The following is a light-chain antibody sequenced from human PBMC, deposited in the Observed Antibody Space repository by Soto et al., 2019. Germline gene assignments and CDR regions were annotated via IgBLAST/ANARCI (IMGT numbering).Light chain of an antibody. J-gene: IGLJ3*02. V-gene: IGLV1-44*01. CDR3: AAWDDSLNGLWV. Sequence: QSVLTQPPSASGTPGLRVTISCSGSSSNIGSNTVNWYQQLPGTAPKLLIYSNNQRPSGVPDRFSGSKSGTSASLAISGLQSEDEADYYCAAWDDSLNGLWVFGGGTKLTVL. CDR1: SSNIGSNT. CDR2: SNN.